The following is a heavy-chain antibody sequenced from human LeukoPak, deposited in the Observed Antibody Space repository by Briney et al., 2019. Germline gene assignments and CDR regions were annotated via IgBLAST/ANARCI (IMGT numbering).Heavy chain of an antibody. D-gene: IGHD3-3*01. CDR2: IYTSGST. J-gene: IGHJ4*02. CDR1: GGSISSGSYY. CDR3: ARVSGYTYYFDY. Sequence: SETLSLTCTVSGGSISSGSYYWSWIRQPAGKGLEWIGRIYTSGSTNYNPSLKSRVTISVDTSKNQFSLKLSSVTAADTAVYYCARVSGYTYYFDYWGQGTLVTVSS. V-gene: IGHV4-61*02.